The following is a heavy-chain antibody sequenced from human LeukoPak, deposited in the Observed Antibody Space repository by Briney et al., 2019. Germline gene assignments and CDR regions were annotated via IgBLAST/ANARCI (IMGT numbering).Heavy chain of an antibody. Sequence: GASVKVSCKASGYTFTSYGISWVRQAPGQGLEWRGWISAYNGNTNYAQKLQGRVTMTTDTSTSTAYMELRSLRSDAAAVYYCTRDGYWNDAPFKYNWFDPGAREPWSPTPQ. CDR1: GYTFTSYG. CDR3: TRDGYWNDAPFKYNWFDP. V-gene: IGHV1-18*04. CDR2: ISAYNGNT. J-gene: IGHJ5*02. D-gene: IGHD1-1*01.